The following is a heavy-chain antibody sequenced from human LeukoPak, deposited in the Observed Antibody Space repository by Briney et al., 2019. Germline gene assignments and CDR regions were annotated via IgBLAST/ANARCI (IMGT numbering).Heavy chain of an antibody. CDR2: IRAYNGNT. Sequence: ASVKVSCTASAYTFTNYGISWVRQAPGQGLEWMGWIRAYNGNTNYEQKVQGRVTMTTDTSTSTACMELRSLTSDDTAVYYCARASAHWSDYWGQGTLVTVSS. J-gene: IGHJ4*02. CDR3: ARASAHWSDY. CDR1: AYTFTNYG. V-gene: IGHV1-18*01. D-gene: IGHD2-8*02.